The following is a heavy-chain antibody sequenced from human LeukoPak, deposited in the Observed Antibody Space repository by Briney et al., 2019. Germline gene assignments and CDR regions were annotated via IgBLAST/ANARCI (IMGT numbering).Heavy chain of an antibody. J-gene: IGHJ4*02. CDR3: ARGDGYNQIDY. CDR2: IIPIFGTA. D-gene: IGHD5-24*01. Sequence: SVKVSCKASGGTFSSYAISWVRQAPGQGLEWMGRIIPIFGTANYAQKFQGRITITTDESTSTAYMELSSLRSEDTAVYYCARGDGYNQIDYWGQGTLVTVSS. CDR1: GGTFSSYA. V-gene: IGHV1-69*05.